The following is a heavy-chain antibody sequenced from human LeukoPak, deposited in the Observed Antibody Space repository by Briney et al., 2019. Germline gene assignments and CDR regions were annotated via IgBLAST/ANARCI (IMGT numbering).Heavy chain of an antibody. D-gene: IGHD4/OR15-4a*01. CDR3: ARQGSHDYP. Sequence: GESLKISCHGSGYSFTTDWIGWVRQMRGKGLEWMGIIYPVDSETRSSPSLQGVATISADTSISTAYLQWSSLKAADTAMYYCARQGSHDYPWGQGTLVSVSS. J-gene: IGHJ5*02. V-gene: IGHV5-51*01. CDR1: GYSFTTDW. CDR2: IYPVDSET.